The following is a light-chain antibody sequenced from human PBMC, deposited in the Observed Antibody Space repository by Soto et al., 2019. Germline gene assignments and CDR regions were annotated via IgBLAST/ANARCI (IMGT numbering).Light chain of an antibody. CDR2: GAS. V-gene: IGKV3-20*01. Sequence: EIVLTQSPGTLSLSPGERATLSCRASQSVSSNYLAWYQQKPGQAPRVLIFGASSRATGTPGRFSGSGSGTDFTLSISGLEPEDFAVYYCHQYGTSPRTFGQGTKVEIK. J-gene: IGKJ1*01. CDR3: HQYGTSPRT. CDR1: QSVSSNY.